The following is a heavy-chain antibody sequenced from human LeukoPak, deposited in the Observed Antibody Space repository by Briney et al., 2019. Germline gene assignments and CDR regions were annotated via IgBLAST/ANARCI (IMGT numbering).Heavy chain of an antibody. V-gene: IGHV4-34*01. CDR1: GGSFSGYY. Sequence: SETLSLTCAVYGGSFSGYYWSWIRQPPGKGLEWIGEINHSGSTNYNPSLKSRVTISVDTSKNQFSLKLCSVTAADTAVYYCARVRPVVVVPAATDNYYYYGMDVWGQGTTVTVSS. J-gene: IGHJ6*02. CDR3: ARVRPVVVVPAATDNYYYYGMDV. D-gene: IGHD2-2*01. CDR2: INHSGST.